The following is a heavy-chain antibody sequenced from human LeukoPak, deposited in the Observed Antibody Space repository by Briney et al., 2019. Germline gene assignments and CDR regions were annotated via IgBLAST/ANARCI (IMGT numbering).Heavy chain of an antibody. CDR3: AKDKFGGDQQLVRGYDY. J-gene: IGHJ4*02. CDR2: ISWNSGSI. V-gene: IGHV3-9*01. D-gene: IGHD6-13*01. Sequence: PGRSLRLSCVASGFTFDDYAMHWVRQAPGKGLEWVSGISWNSGSIDYADSVKGRFTISRDNAKNSLYLQMNSLRAEDTALYYCAKDKFGGDQQLVRGYDYWGQGILVTVSS. CDR1: GFTFDDYA.